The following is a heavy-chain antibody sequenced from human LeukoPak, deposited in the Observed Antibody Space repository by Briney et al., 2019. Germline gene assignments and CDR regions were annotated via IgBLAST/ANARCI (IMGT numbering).Heavy chain of an antibody. D-gene: IGHD6-13*01. Sequence: GGSLRLSCAASGFTVSSNYMSWVRQAPGKGLEWVSVIYSGGSTYYADSVKGRFTISRDNPKNTLYLQMNSLRAEDTAVYYCARAFSSSWSPYYFDYWGQGTLVTVSS. CDR2: IYSGGST. V-gene: IGHV3-53*01. CDR3: ARAFSSSWSPYYFDY. J-gene: IGHJ4*02. CDR1: GFTVSSNY.